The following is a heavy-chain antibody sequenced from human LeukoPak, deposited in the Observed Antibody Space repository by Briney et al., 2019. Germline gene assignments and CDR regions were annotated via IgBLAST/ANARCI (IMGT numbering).Heavy chain of an antibody. CDR3: ARTGNSGWYLFAY. Sequence: SETLSLTCTVSGGSISSYYWSWIRQPAGKGLEWIGRIYSSGSTNYNPSLRSRVTMSVDTSKNQFSLRLSSVTAADTAVYYCARTGNSGWYLFAYWGQGTLVTVSS. CDR1: GGSISSYY. D-gene: IGHD6-19*01. V-gene: IGHV4-4*07. J-gene: IGHJ4*02. CDR2: IYSSGST.